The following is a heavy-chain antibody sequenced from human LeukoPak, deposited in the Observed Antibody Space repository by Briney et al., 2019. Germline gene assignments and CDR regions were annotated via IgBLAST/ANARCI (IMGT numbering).Heavy chain of an antibody. CDR3: AKDRAASGTGSYYYMDV. D-gene: IGHD6-13*01. Sequence: PGGSLRLSCAASGLTFSTYAMSWVRQAPRKGLEWVSGISGSGGSTYYADSVKGRFTISRDNSKNTLYLQMSGLRAEDTAVYYCAKDRAASGTGSYYYMDVWGKGTTVTVSS. CDR2: ISGSGGST. CDR1: GLTFSTYA. V-gene: IGHV3-23*01. J-gene: IGHJ6*03.